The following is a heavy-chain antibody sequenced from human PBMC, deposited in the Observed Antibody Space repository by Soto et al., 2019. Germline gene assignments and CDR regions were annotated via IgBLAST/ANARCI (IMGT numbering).Heavy chain of an antibody. J-gene: IGHJ6*02. Sequence: QVQLVQSGAEVKKPGSSVKASCKASGGTFSSYAISWARQAPGQGLEWMGGIIPIFGIANYAQKFQGRVTLTADESTSTAYMELSSLRSEDTAVYYCAGTQVFSGTSCPPNFYYYYGMDVWGQGTTVTVSS. V-gene: IGHV1-69*01. CDR3: AGTQVFSGTSCPPNFYYYYGMDV. CDR2: IIPIFGIA. CDR1: GGTFSSYA. D-gene: IGHD2-2*01.